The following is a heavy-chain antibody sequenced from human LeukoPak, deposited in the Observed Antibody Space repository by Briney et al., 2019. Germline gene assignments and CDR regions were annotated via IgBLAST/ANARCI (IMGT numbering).Heavy chain of an antibody. CDR3: AAKGNGYSGSYVFAH. CDR2: FFSSGYT. J-gene: IGHJ4*02. Sequence: GGSLRLSCAASGLIVSSHYMSWVRQAPGKGLEWVSVFFSSGYTKYADSVKGRFTISRDNSENTLNLQMNSLRAEDTAVYYCAAKGNGYSGSYVFAHWGQGILVTVSS. V-gene: IGHV3-66*01. D-gene: IGHD1-26*01. CDR1: GLIVSSHY.